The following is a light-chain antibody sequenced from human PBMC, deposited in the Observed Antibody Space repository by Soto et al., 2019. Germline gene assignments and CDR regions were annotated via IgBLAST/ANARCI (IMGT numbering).Light chain of an antibody. CDR3: PHSYCHPPYT. Sequence: DIQMTQSPSSLSTSVGDRVTITCRASQYINNYLNWYQQKPGKAPKLLIFAAYNLQSGVPTRFIGSGSATDITLTTSSLQPEDFATYYGPHSYCHPPYTCRHGTKLDMK. V-gene: IGKV1-39*01. CDR2: AAY. J-gene: IGKJ2*01. CDR1: QYINNY.